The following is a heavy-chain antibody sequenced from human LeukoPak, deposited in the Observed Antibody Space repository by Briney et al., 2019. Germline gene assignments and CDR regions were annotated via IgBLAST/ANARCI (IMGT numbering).Heavy chain of an antibody. CDR1: GGSISSSSYY. CDR2: IYYSGST. CDR3: ARGRPFTIFGVVGYYCYMDV. D-gene: IGHD3-3*01. J-gene: IGHJ6*03. Sequence: PSETLSLTCTVSGGSISSSSYYWGWIRQPPGKGLEWIGSIYYSGSTYYNPSLKSRVTISVDTSKNQFSLKLSSVTAADTAVYYCARGRPFTIFGVVGYYCYMDVWGKGTTVTVSS. V-gene: IGHV4-39*07.